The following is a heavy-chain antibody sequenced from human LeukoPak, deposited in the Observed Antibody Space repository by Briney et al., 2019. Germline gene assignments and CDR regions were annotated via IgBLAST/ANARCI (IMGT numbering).Heavy chain of an antibody. J-gene: IGHJ4*02. Sequence: PGRSLRLSCAASGFTFSSYAMHWVRQAPGKGLEWVAVISYDGSNKYYADSVKGRFTISRDNSKNTLYLQMNSLRAEDTAVYYCARGDYDFWSGYYSYWGQGTLVTVSS. CDR3: ARGDYDFWSGYYSY. V-gene: IGHV3-30-3*01. CDR2: ISYDGSNK. D-gene: IGHD3-3*01. CDR1: GFTFSSYA.